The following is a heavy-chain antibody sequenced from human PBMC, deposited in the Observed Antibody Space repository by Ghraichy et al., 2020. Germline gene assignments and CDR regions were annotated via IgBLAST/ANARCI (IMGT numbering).Heavy chain of an antibody. CDR3: ARQDIVVVPAAGHYYYGMDV. V-gene: IGHV3-30-3*01. Sequence: GGSLRLSCAASGFTFSSYAMHWVRQAPGKGLEWVAVISYDGSNKYYADSVKGRFTISRDNSKNTLYLQMNSLRAEDTAVYYCARQDIVVVPAAGHYYYGMDVWGQGTTVTVSS. CDR1: GFTFSSYA. D-gene: IGHD2-2*01. J-gene: IGHJ6*02. CDR2: ISYDGSNK.